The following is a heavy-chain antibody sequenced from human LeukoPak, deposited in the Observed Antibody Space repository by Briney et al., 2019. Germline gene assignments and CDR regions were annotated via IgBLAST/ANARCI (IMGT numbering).Heavy chain of an antibody. V-gene: IGHV1-18*01. CDR3: ARNTYYYGSGSYLYYYGMDV. J-gene: IGHJ6*02. CDR2: SAXXGNT. Sequence: SAXXGNTNYEKKLQGRVTMTPDTSTSTAYMELRSLRSDDTAVYYCARNTYYYGSGSYLYYYGMDVWGQGTTVTVSS. D-gene: IGHD3-10*01.